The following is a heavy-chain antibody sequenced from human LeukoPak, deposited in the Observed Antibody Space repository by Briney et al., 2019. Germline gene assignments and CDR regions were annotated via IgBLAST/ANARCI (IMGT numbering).Heavy chain of an antibody. CDR2: IYSGGST. D-gene: IGHD3-16*01. J-gene: IGHJ4*02. V-gene: IGHV3-53*01. CDR3: ARGWGFPDY. Sequence: GGSLRLSCAASGFTFRDYTMNWVRQAPGKGLEWVSVIYSGGSTYYADSVKGRFTISRDNSKNTLYLQMNSLRAEDTAVYYCARGWGFPDYWGQGTLVTVSS. CDR1: GFTFRDYT.